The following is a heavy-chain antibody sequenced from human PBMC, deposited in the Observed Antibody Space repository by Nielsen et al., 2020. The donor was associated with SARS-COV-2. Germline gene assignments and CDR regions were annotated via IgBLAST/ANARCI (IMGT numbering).Heavy chain of an antibody. J-gene: IGHJ6*02. D-gene: IGHD2-2*01. CDR1: GFTFSSYA. V-gene: IGHV3-30-3*01. CDR2: ISYDGSNK. CDR3: ARDIHCSSTSCYGMDV. Sequence: GGSLRLSCAASGFTFSSYAMHWVRQAPGKGLEWVAVISYDGSNKYYADSEKGRFTISRDNSKNTLYLQMNSLRAEDTAVYYCARDIHCSSTSCYGMDVWGQGTTVTVSS.